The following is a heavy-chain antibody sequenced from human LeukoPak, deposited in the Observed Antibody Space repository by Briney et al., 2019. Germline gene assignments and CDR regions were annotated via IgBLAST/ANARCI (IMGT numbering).Heavy chain of an antibody. J-gene: IGHJ3*02. CDR2: INHSGST. Sequence: SETLSLTCAVYGGSFSGYYWSWIRQPPGKGLEWVGEINHSGSTNYNPSLKSRVTISVDTSKNQFSLKLSSVTAADTAVYYCARLASSIAAPRYAFDIWGQGTMVTVSS. CDR1: GGSFSGYY. V-gene: IGHV4-34*01. CDR3: ARLASSIAAPRYAFDI. D-gene: IGHD6-6*01.